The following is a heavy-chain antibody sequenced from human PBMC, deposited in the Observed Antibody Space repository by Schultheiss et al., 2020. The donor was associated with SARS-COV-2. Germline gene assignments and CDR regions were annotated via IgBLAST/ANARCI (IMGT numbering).Heavy chain of an antibody. J-gene: IGHJ4*02. V-gene: IGHV3-30*04. D-gene: IGHD2-2*01. CDR1: GFTFSSYA. CDR3: ARDKGMPAALDY. CDR2: ISYDGSNK. Sequence: GGSLRLSCAASGFTFSSYAMHWVRQAPGKGLEWVAVISYDGSNKYYADSVKGRFTISRDNSKNTLYLQMNSLRAEDTAVYYCARDKGMPAALDYWGQGTLVTVSS.